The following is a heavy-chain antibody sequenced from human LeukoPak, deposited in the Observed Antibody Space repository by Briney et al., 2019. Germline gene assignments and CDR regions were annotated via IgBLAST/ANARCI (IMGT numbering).Heavy chain of an antibody. J-gene: IGHJ4*02. CDR3: ARVALWGPHFDY. D-gene: IGHD3-16*01. CDR2: ISSSGSTI. Sequence: PGGSLRLSCAASGFTSSSYEMNWVRQAPGKGLEWVSYISSSGSTIYYADSVKGRFTISRDNAKNSLYLQMNSLRAEDTAVYYCARVALWGPHFDYWGQGTLVTVFS. CDR1: GFTSSSYE. V-gene: IGHV3-48*03.